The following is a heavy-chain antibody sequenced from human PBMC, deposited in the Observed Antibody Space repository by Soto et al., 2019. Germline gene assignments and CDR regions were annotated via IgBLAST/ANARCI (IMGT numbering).Heavy chain of an antibody. D-gene: IGHD2-21*02. J-gene: IGHJ4*02. V-gene: IGHV3-48*02. CDR1: GFRFSDHS. CDR3: ARLPKGSLLTA. Sequence: LVESGGDLVYPGGSLRLSCVASGFRFSDHSMNWVRQAPGKGLQWISYISSNSDTTYYADSVKGRFTVSRDNAKNALFLQMNSLRDDDTATYYGARLPKGSLLTAWGQGARVPVSS. CDR2: ISSNSDTT.